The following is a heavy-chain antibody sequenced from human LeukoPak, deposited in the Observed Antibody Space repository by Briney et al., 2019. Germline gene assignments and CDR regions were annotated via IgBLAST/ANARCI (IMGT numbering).Heavy chain of an antibody. Sequence: ASVKVSCKASGYTFTSYDINWVRQATGQGLEWMEWMNPNSGNTGYAQKFQGRVTMTRNTSISTAYMELSSLRSEDTAVYYCARARLWSNWFDPWGQGTLVTVSS. CDR2: MNPNSGNT. J-gene: IGHJ5*02. V-gene: IGHV1-8*01. D-gene: IGHD4/OR15-4a*01. CDR1: GYTFTSYD. CDR3: ARARLWSNWFDP.